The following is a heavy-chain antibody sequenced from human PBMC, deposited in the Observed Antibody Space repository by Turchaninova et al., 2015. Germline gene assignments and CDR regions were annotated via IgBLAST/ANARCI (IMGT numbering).Heavy chain of an antibody. CDR2: INHRETT. CDR1: GGSFSDFY. J-gene: IGHJ4*02. CDR3: ARAVYYYDSNAHPWAVFFDY. D-gene: IGHD3-22*01. Sequence: QVQLKRWGAGLLKPLENLSLTCAVYGGSFSDFYWTCIRHPPGKGLEGNGEINHRETTNYNPSLKSRVTISVDKSKNQFSLKLRSVTAADTAVYYCARAVYYYDSNAHPWAVFFDYWGQGTLITVSS. V-gene: IGHV4-34*01.